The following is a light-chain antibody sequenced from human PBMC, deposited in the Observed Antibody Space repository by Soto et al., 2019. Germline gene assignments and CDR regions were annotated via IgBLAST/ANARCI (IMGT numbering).Light chain of an antibody. CDR2: ASS. Sequence: IQLTQSPSSLSASLVDRVNVTCRASQGIGTYLVWYQQKSGKAPTVLIYASSTLQTGVPSRFSGSGSGTDFSLTISSLHPEDVATYYCQQVDSYPRTFGQGTKVDIK. V-gene: IGKV1-9*01. J-gene: IGKJ1*01. CDR1: QGIGTY. CDR3: QQVDSYPRT.